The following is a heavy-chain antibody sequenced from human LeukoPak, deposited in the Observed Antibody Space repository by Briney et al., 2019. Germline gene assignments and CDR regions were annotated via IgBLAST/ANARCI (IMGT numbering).Heavy chain of an antibody. CDR2: INHSGST. J-gene: IGHJ4*02. CDR3: ARDVYDFWSGQPTYYFDY. V-gene: IGHV4-34*01. Sequence: SETLSLTCAVYGGSFSGYYWSWIRQPPGKGLEWIGEINHSGSTNYNPSLKSRVTISVDKSKNQFSLKLSSVTAADTAVYYCARDVYDFWSGQPTYYFDYWGQGTLVTVSS. CDR1: GGSFSGYY. D-gene: IGHD3-3*01.